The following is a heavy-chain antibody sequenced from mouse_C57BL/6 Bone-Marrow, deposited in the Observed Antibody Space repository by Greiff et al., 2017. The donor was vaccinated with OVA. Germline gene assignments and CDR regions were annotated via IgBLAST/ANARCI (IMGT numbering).Heavy chain of an antibody. CDR3: ASPHYYGSSYWYFDV. J-gene: IGHJ1*03. CDR2: IYPGSGNT. D-gene: IGHD1-1*01. Sequence: QVQLKESGAELVRPGASVKLSCKASGYTFTDYYINWVKQRPGQGLEWIARIYPGSGNTYYNEKFKGKATLTAEKSSSTAYMQLSSLTSEDSAVYFCASPHYYGSSYWYFDVWGTGTTVTVSS. V-gene: IGHV1-76*01. CDR1: GYTFTDYY.